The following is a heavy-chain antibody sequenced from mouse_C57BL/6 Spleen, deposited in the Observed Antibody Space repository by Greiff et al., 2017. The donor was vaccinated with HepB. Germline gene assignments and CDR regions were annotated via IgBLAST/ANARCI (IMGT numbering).Heavy chain of an antibody. CDR3: ARRGDHDYGGAY. V-gene: IGHV5-6*02. CDR2: ISSGGSYT. J-gene: IGHJ3*01. D-gene: IGHD2-4*01. Sequence: EVKLQESGGDLVKPGGSLKLSCAASGFTFSSYGMSWVRQTPDKRLEWVATISSGGSYTYYPDSVKGRFTISRDNAKNTLYLQMSSLKSEDTAMYYCARRGDHDYGGAYWGQGTLVTVSA. CDR1: GFTFSSYG.